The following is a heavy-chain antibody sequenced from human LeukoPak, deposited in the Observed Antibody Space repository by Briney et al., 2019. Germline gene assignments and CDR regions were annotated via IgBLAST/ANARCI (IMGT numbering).Heavy chain of an antibody. CDR1: GGSFSGYY. Sequence: SETLSLTCAVYGGSFSGYYWSWIRQPPGKGLEWIGEINHSGSTNYNPSLKSRVTISVDTSKNQFSLKLSSVTAADTAVYYCASTYSGSYLVWGQGTLVTVSS. CDR2: INHSGST. D-gene: IGHD1-26*01. CDR3: ASTYSGSYLV. V-gene: IGHV4-34*01. J-gene: IGHJ4*02.